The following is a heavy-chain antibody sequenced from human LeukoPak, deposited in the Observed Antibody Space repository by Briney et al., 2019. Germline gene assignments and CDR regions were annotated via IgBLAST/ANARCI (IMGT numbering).Heavy chain of an antibody. J-gene: IGHJ2*01. Sequence: GGSLRLSCAASGFTFSSYGMHWVRQAPGKGLEWVAVMWFDGSNIYYADSVRGRFTISRDNSENTVYLQMNSLRAEDTALYYCTKTTPWDLWGRGTLVTVSS. CDR3: TKTTPWDL. V-gene: IGHV3-33*06. CDR1: GFTFSSYG. D-gene: IGHD4-17*01. CDR2: MWFDGSNI.